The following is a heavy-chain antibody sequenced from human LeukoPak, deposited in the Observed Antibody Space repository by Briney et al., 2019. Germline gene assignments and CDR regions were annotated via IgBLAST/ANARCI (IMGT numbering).Heavy chain of an antibody. CDR3: AKWGDYNVLTGYYVSDY. D-gene: IGHD3-9*01. Sequence: GGSLRLSCAASGFTFSNYAMSWVRQAPGKGLEWVSAITGSGSGIYYADSMKSRFTISRDNSKDTLYLQINSLRAEDTAVYYCAKWGDYNVLTGYYVSDYWGQGTLVTVSS. CDR1: GFTFSNYA. CDR2: ITGSGSGI. V-gene: IGHV3-23*01. J-gene: IGHJ4*02.